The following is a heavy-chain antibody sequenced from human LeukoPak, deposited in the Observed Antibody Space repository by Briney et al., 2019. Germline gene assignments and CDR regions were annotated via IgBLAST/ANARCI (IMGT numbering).Heavy chain of an antibody. CDR3: ARDSGDHNWFDP. V-gene: IGHV3-48*01. CDR1: GFTFTNAW. CDR2: ITGTSVTI. J-gene: IGHJ5*02. D-gene: IGHD3-10*01. Sequence: GGSLRLSCAASGFTFTNAWMNWVRQAPGKGLEWLSYITGTSVTIYYAESVKGRFTISRDNAKNSLYLQINSLRAEDTAVYYCARDSGDHNWFDPWGQGTLVTVSS.